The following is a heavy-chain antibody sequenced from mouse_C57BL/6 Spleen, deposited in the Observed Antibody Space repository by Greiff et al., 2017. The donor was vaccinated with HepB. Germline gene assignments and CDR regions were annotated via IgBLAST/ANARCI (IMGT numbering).Heavy chain of an antibody. CDR3: ARCDGYPRDYAMDY. CDR2: IHPNSGST. D-gene: IGHD2-3*01. CDR1: GYTFTSYW. J-gene: IGHJ4*01. Sequence: VQLQQSGAELVKPGASVKLSCKASGYTFTSYWMHWVKQRPGQGLEWIGMIHPNSGSTNYNEKFKSKATLTVDKSSSTAYMQLSSLTSEDSAVYDGARCDGYPRDYAMDYWGQGTSVTVSA. V-gene: IGHV1-64*01.